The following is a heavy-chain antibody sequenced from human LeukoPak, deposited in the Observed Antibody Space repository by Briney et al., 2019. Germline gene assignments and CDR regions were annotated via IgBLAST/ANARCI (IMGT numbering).Heavy chain of an antibody. CDR2: IYYSGST. V-gene: IGHV4-39*07. J-gene: IGHJ6*03. D-gene: IGHD3-10*01. Sequence: SETLSLTCTVSGGSISSSSYYWGWIRQPPGKGLEWIGSIYYSGSTYYNPSLKSRVTISVDTSKNQFSLKLSSVTAADTAVYYCARLGITMVRGVIISRAQYYYYMDVWGKGTTVTISS. CDR1: GGSISSSSYY. CDR3: ARLGITMVRGVIISRAQYYYYMDV.